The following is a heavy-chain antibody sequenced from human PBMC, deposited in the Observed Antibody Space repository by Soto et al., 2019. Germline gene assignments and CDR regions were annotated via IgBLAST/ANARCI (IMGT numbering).Heavy chain of an antibody. V-gene: IGHV3-74*01. J-gene: IGHJ6*02. Sequence: GGSLRLSCAASGFTFSSYWMHWVRQAPGKWLVWVSRINSDGSSTSYADSVKGRFTISRDNAKNTLYLQMNSLRAEDTAVYYCARASGWYFLYYYYGMDVWGQGXTVTVYS. CDR3: ARASGWYFLYYYYGMDV. D-gene: IGHD6-19*01. CDR2: INSDGSST. CDR1: GFTFSSYW.